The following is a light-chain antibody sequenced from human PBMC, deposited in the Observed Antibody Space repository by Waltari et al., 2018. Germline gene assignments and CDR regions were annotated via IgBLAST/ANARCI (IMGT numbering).Light chain of an antibody. CDR1: SSNIGSGFG. V-gene: IGLV1-40*01. CDR2: DNN. CDR3: QSYDSGREV. Sequence: QSVLTQPPSVSGAPGQRVTISCTGPSSNIGSGFGVHWYQQFPGSAPRLVIFDNNIRPSGVPDRFSGSKSGTSASLTITGLQAEDEADYYCQSYDSGREVFGGGTKLTV. J-gene: IGLJ3*02.